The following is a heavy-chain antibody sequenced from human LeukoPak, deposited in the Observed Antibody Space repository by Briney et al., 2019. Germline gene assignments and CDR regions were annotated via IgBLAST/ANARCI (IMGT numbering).Heavy chain of an antibody. D-gene: IGHD2-8*01. Sequence: GGSLRLSCAASGFTFDDYAMHWVRQAPGKGLEWVSGISWNSGSIGYADSVKGRFTISRDNAKNSVYLQMDSLRAEDTAVYYCARGPTNGQAFDYWGQGTLVSVSS. CDR2: ISWNSGSI. CDR1: GFTFDDYA. J-gene: IGHJ4*02. V-gene: IGHV3-9*01. CDR3: ARGPTNGQAFDY.